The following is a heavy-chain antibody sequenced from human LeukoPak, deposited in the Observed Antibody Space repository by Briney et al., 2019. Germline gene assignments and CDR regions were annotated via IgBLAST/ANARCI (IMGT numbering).Heavy chain of an antibody. CDR2: VTGSGSAT. D-gene: IGHD4-17*01. Sequence: QSGGSLKLSCAASGFTFNSYAMSWVRQASGKGLEWVSTVTGSGSATYYADSVKGRFIISRDNSKNTLYLQMNSLRADDTALYYCAKAMSTVMGGTDYWGQGTLVTVSS. CDR3: AKAMSTVMGGTDY. CDR1: GFTFNSYA. V-gene: IGHV3-23*01. J-gene: IGHJ4*02.